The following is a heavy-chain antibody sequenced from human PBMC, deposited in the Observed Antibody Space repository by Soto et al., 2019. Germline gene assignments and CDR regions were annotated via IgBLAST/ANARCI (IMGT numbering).Heavy chain of an antibody. J-gene: IGHJ4*02. V-gene: IGHV3-7*01. Sequence: GGSLRLSCAASGFTFSSYWMSWVRQAPGKGLEWVANIKQDGSEKYYVDSVKGRFTISRDNAKNSLYLQMNSLRAEDAAGYYCARGGDIVVVQAADYWGQGTLVTVSS. CDR1: GFTFSSYW. CDR3: ARGGDIVVVQAADY. CDR2: IKQDGSEK. D-gene: IGHD2-2*01.